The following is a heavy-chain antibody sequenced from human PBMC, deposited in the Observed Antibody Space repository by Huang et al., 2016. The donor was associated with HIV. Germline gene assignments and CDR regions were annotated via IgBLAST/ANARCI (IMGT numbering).Heavy chain of an antibody. D-gene: IGHD6-13*01. Sequence: QVRLVESGGGVVQPGASLTLSCSASGFPFSAYGMDWVRQAPGKGLGWVSFISSDGNNDYLIGSVKGRFTISRDNSNNTLYLRMNSLRPEDTAVYYCVKERGSSRARSSFDFWGQGTSVIVSS. CDR2: ISSDGNND. V-gene: IGHV3-30*02. J-gene: IGHJ3*01. CDR1: GFPFSAYG. CDR3: VKERGSSRARSSFDF.